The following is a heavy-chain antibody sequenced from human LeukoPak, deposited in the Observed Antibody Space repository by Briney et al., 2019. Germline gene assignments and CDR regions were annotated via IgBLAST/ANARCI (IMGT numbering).Heavy chain of an antibody. Sequence: GGSLRLSCAASGFTFTSYWMSWVRQAPGKGLEWVANIKQDGSEKYYVDSVKGRFTISRDNAVNSLYLQMNSLRAEDTAIYYCARRLYCSGSSCHTGPDAFDIWGQGTMVTVSS. CDR2: IKQDGSEK. CDR1: GFTFTSYW. J-gene: IGHJ3*02. D-gene: IGHD2-15*01. CDR3: ARRLYCSGSSCHTGPDAFDI. V-gene: IGHV3-7*01.